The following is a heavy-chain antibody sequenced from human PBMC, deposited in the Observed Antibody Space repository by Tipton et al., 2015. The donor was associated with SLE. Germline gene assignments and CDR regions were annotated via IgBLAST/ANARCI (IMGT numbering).Heavy chain of an antibody. D-gene: IGHD5-12*01. V-gene: IGHV4-59*09. Sequence: KSRLTLSIDPSKNQFSLKLSSVTAADTAVYYCARGGVGGYDYFDYWGQGTLVTVSS. J-gene: IGHJ4*02. CDR3: ARGGVGGYDYFDY.